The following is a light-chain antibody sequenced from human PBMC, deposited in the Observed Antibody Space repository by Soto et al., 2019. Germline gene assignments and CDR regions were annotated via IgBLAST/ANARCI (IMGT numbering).Light chain of an antibody. Sequence: PVDRGTLSCRSSQSISSNLAWYQQKPGQAPRLVIYGASTRATGIPARFSGSGSGTEFTLTISSLQSEEFAIYYCQQYNKWPRTFGQGTGVEIK. CDR2: GAS. V-gene: IGKV3-15*01. CDR3: QQYNKWPRT. J-gene: IGKJ1*01. CDR1: QSISSN.